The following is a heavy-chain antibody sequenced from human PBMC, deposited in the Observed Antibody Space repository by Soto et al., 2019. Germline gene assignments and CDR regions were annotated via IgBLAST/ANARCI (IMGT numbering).Heavy chain of an antibody. CDR2: TYYRSKWYN. D-gene: IGHD3-22*01. CDR3: ATRAYYDSRGYDYCEYYFDY. CDR1: GDSVSSNSAA. J-gene: IGHJ4*02. Sequence: SQTLSLTCAISGDSVSSNSAAWNWIRQSPSRGLEWLGRTYYRSKWYNDYAVSVKSRITINPDTSKNQFSLQLNSVTPEDTAVYYCATRAYYDSRGYDYCEYYFDYWGQGTLVTVSS. V-gene: IGHV6-1*01.